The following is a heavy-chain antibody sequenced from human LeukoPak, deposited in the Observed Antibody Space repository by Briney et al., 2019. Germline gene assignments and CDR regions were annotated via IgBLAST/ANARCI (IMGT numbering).Heavy chain of an antibody. V-gene: IGHV3-23*01. Sequence: PGGSLRLSCAGSGFVFNHYGIDWVRQAPGKGLEWVSAISGSGGSTYYADSVKGRFTISRDNSKNTLYLQMNSLRAEDTAVYYCATIDGSITMIVVVIKGFDYWGQGTLVTVSS. D-gene: IGHD3-22*01. CDR2: ISGSGGST. J-gene: IGHJ4*02. CDR3: ATIDGSITMIVVVIKGFDY. CDR1: GFVFNHYG.